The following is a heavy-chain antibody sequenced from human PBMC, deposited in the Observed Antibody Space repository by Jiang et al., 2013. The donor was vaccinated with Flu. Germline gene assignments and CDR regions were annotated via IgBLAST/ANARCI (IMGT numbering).Heavy chain of an antibody. V-gene: IGHV5-51*01. J-gene: IGHJ4*02. CDR1: GYSFTSYW. CDR2: IYPGDSDT. CDR3: ARQEVNGGPGSGFDY. Sequence: LKISCKGSGYSFTSYWIGWVRQMPGKGLEWMGIIYPGDSDTRYSPSFQGQVTISADKSISTAYLQWSSLKASDTAMYYCARQEVNGGPGSGFDYWGQGTLVTVSS. D-gene: IGHD6-19*01.